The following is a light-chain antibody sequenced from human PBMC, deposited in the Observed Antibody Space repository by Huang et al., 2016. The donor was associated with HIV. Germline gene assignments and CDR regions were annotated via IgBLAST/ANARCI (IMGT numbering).Light chain of an antibody. CDR3: QHYDSLPYA. Sequence: DIQMTQSPSSLSASVGDRVTITCQASQDITNYLNWYPQKPGKAPKLLIYDASNLESGVPSRFSGGGSGTHFTFTINSLQPEDIATYYCQHYDSLPYAFGQGTKLEMK. J-gene: IGKJ2*01. CDR2: DAS. V-gene: IGKV1-33*01. CDR1: QDITNY.